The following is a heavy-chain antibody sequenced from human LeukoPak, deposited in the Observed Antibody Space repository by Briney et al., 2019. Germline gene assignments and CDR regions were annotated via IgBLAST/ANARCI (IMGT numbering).Heavy chain of an antibody. CDR2: IYYSGST. CDR1: GGSISSSSYY. J-gene: IGHJ4*02. CDR3: ARGRLSSSSLIEPYYFDY. V-gene: IGHV4-39*01. Sequence: SETLSLTCTVSGGSISSSSYYWGWIRQPPGKGLEWIGSIYYSGSTYYNPSLKSRVTISVDTSKNQFSLKLSSVTAADTAVYYCARGRLSSSSLIEPYYFDYWGQGTLVTVSS. D-gene: IGHD6-6*01.